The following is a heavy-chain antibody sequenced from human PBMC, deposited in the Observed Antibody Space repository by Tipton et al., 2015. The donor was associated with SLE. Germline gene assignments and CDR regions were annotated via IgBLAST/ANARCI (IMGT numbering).Heavy chain of an antibody. V-gene: IGHV4-61*02. CDR2: IYTSGST. CDR1: GGSISSGSYY. Sequence: TLSLTCTVSGGSISSGSYYWSWIRQPAGKGLEWIGRIYTSGSTNYNPSLKSRVTISVDTSKNQFSLTLSSVTAADTAVYYCARDFWSGYYTASFDYWGQGTLVTVSS. CDR3: ARDFWSGYYTASFDY. J-gene: IGHJ4*02. D-gene: IGHD3-3*01.